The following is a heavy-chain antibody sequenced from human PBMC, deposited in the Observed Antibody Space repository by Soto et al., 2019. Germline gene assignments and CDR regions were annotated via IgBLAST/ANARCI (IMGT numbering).Heavy chain of an antibody. CDR3: ARVSRAVGLDY. CDR2: VSHSGST. CDR1: GGSISSGFW. J-gene: IGHJ4*02. D-gene: IGHD1-26*01. Sequence: QVHLQASDPGLVKPSETLSLTCVVSGGSISSGFWWTWVRQSPGKGLEWLGEVSHSGSTKDNPSLKSRVTLSVDKSNNPFSLYMTSVTAADTGVYYCARVSRAVGLDYWGQGTLVTVSS. V-gene: IGHV4-4*02.